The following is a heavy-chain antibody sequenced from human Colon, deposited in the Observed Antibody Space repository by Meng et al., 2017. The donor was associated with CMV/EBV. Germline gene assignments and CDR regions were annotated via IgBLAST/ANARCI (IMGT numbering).Heavy chain of an antibody. CDR3: ARVGYQLLYEYGIDV. CDR1: GFTFSSYS. V-gene: IGHV3-21*01. CDR2: ISSSSGYI. J-gene: IGHJ6*02. Sequence: SCAASGFTFSSYSMNWVRQAPGKGLEWVSSISSSSGYIYYADSVKGRFTISRDNAKNSLYLQMNSLRAEDTAVYYCARVGYQLLYEYGIDVWGQGTTVTVSS. D-gene: IGHD2-2*01.